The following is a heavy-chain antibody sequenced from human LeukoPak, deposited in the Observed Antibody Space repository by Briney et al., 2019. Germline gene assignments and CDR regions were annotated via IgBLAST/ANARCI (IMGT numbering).Heavy chain of an antibody. CDR3: ARYVWGSYRYFDY. J-gene: IGHJ4*02. D-gene: IGHD3-16*02. CDR1: GCRFTSYW. V-gene: IGHV5-51*01. CDR2: IYPGDSDT. Sequence: GEALKISFKGSGCRFTSYWIGWVRRMPGRGLGWMGIIYPGDSDTRYSPSFQGQVTISADKSISTAYLQWSSLKASDTAMYYCARYVWGSYRYFDYWGQGTLVTVSS.